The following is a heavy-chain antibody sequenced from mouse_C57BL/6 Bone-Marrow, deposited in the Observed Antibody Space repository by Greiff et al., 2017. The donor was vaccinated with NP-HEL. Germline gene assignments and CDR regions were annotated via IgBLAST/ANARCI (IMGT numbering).Heavy chain of an antibody. CDR1: GFTFSSYG. Sequence: DVKLVESGGDLVKPGGSLKLSCAASGFTFSSYGMSWVRQTPDKRLEWVATISSGGSYTYYPDSVKGRFTISRDNAKNTLYLQMSSLKSEDTAMYYCARQKSFDYWGQGTTLTVSS. CDR2: ISSGGSYT. V-gene: IGHV5-6*02. J-gene: IGHJ2*01. CDR3: ARQKSFDY.